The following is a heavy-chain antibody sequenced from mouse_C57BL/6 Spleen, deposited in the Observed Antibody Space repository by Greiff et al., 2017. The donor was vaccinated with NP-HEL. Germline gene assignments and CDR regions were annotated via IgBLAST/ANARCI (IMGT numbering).Heavy chain of an antibody. J-gene: IGHJ2*01. D-gene: IGHD1-1*01. CDR1: GYTFTSYW. CDR3: ARSGVITTVPFDY. CDR2: IDPNSGGT. V-gene: IGHV1-72*01. Sequence: VQLQQSGAELVKPGASVKLSCKASGYTFTSYWMHWVKQRPGRGLEWIGRIDPNSGGTKYNEKFKSKATLTVAKPSSTAYMQLSSLTSEDSAVYYCARSGVITTVPFDYWGQGTTLTVSS.